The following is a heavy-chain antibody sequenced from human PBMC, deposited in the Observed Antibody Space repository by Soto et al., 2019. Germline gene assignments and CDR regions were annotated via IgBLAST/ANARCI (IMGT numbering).Heavy chain of an antibody. J-gene: IGHJ3*02. D-gene: IGHD3-3*01. V-gene: IGHV1-2*05. CDR2: INAATGAA. CDR3: ARGGGVGVAGSAAFDM. Sequence: QLHLVQSGAVVKKPGASVTVSCSASGYPVTAYYMHWVRQAPGRGLEWMGGINAATGAAKYTQPIQGRVTITGDTSASTVFRDLRCLTSDVTVVFYCARGGGVGVAGSAAFDMWGQGTLVTVSS. CDR1: GYPVTAYY.